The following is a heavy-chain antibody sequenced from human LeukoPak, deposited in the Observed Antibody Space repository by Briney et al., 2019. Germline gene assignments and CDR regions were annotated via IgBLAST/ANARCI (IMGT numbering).Heavy chain of an antibody. J-gene: IGHJ5*02. CDR3: GKGGQRYAFWRFDH. CDR1: GFIFSIYA. D-gene: IGHD3-3*01. CDR2: IRGNGGST. Sequence: PGGSLRLSCAASGFIFSIYAMSWVRQAPGKGLEWVSCIRGNGGSTYYANSEKGRFTIGRDNSKNTLYMDMTSVRAENTAVYYCGKGGQRYAFWRFDHWGQGILVTVSS. V-gene: IGHV3-23*01.